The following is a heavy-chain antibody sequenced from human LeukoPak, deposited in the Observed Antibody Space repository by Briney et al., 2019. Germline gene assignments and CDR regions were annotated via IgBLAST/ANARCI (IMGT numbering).Heavy chain of an antibody. Sequence: GESLKISCKGSGYTFTSFRIGWVRQMPGEGLEWMGIIYPGDSDTMYSPSFQGQVTISADKSISTAYLQWSSLKASDTAMYYCARHRLNYYDSSHDAFDIWGQGTMVTVSS. CDR2: IYPGDSDT. D-gene: IGHD3-22*01. V-gene: IGHV5-51*01. CDR1: GYTFTSFR. CDR3: ARHRLNYYDSSHDAFDI. J-gene: IGHJ3*02.